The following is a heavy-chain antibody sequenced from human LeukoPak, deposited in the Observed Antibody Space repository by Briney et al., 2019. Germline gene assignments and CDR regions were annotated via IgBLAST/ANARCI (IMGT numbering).Heavy chain of an antibody. CDR1: GFTFSSYA. V-gene: IGHV3-23*01. Sequence: PGGSLRLSCAASGFTFSSYAMSWVRQTPGKGLEWVSTISGSGGSTNYADSVKGRFTISRDNSKNTLYLQMNSLRAEDTAVYYCAKGTTSGSYEQYYFDYWGQGTLVTVSA. CDR2: ISGSGGST. J-gene: IGHJ4*02. CDR3: AKGTTSGSYEQYYFDY. D-gene: IGHD1-26*01.